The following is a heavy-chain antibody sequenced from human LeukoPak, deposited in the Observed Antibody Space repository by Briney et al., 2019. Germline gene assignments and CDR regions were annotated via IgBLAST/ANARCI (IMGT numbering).Heavy chain of an antibody. J-gene: IGHJ4*02. CDR2: IYRGGST. CDR1: GFTVGSNY. D-gene: IGHD3-22*01. Sequence: GGSLRLSCAASGFTVGSNYMSRVRQAPGKGLEGVSIIYRGGSTNYPDSVKGRFTISRDTSKNTLYLQMNSLRAEDTAVYYCARLSANSSAYFFDYWGQGTLVTVSS. CDR3: ARLSANSSAYFFDY. V-gene: IGHV3-66*04.